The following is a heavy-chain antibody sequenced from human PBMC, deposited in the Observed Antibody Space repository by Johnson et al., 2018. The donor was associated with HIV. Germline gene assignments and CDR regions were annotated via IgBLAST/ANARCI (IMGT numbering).Heavy chain of an antibody. D-gene: IGHD3-16*01. CDR3: ARGSRYTYDNDDVYLLQAFDV. J-gene: IGHJ3*01. V-gene: IGHV3-66*02. CDR2: IYSGGST. Sequence: VQLLESGGGLVKPGGSLRLSCAASGFTVSSNYMSWVRQAPGKGLVWVSIIYSGGSTYYADSVRGRFTISRDNSKNTLYLQMNSLRIEDTAVYYCARGSRYTYDNDDVYLLQAFDVWGQGTVVTVSS. CDR1: GFTVSSNY.